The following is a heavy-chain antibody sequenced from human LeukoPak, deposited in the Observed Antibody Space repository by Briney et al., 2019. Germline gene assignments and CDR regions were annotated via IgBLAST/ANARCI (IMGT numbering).Heavy chain of an antibody. CDR3: AKVYCSSTSCSSSFDY. V-gene: IGHV3-23*01. Sequence: GGSLRLSCAASGFTFSSYAMSWVRQAPGKGLEWVSAISCSGGSTYYADSVKGRFTISRDNSKNTLYLQMDSLRAEDTAVYYCAKVYCSSTSCSSSFDYWGQGTLVTVSS. D-gene: IGHD2-2*01. J-gene: IGHJ4*02. CDR1: GFTFSSYA. CDR2: ISCSGGST.